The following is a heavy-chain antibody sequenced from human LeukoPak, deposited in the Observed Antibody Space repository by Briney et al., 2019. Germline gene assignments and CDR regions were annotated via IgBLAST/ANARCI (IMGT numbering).Heavy chain of an antibody. CDR1: GFTFSDFW. Sequence: GGSLRLSCAASGFTFSDFWMSWVRQTLGKGLEWVANIKQDASEKYHVDSVKGRFTISRDNSKNTLYLQMNSLRAEDTAVYYCARGGLGVFDYWGQGTLVTVSS. D-gene: IGHD3-16*01. CDR3: ARGGLGVFDY. J-gene: IGHJ4*02. V-gene: IGHV3-7*03. CDR2: IKQDASEK.